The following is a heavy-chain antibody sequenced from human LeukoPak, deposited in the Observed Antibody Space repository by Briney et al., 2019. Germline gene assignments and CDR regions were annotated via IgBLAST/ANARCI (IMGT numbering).Heavy chain of an antibody. J-gene: IGHJ4*02. Sequence: GGSLRLSCAASGFTFSSYAMSWVRQAPGKGLEWVSAISGSGGSTYYADPVKGRFTISRDNSKNTVFLQMNSLRAEDTAVYYCAKWGDYDVLTGYYVSDYWGQGTLVTVSS. CDR1: GFTFSSYA. D-gene: IGHD3-9*01. CDR3: AKWGDYDVLTGYYVSDY. V-gene: IGHV3-23*01. CDR2: ISGSGGST.